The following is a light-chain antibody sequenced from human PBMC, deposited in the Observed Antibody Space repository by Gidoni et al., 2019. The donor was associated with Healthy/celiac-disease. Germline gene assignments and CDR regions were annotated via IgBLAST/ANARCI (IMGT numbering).Light chain of an antibody. Sequence: DIVLTQSPATLSLSPGERATLSCRASQSVSSYLAWYQQKPGQAPRLLIYDASNRATGIPARFSGSGSGTDFTLTISSLEPEDFAVYYCQQRGTFGQGTKLEIK. V-gene: IGKV3-11*01. CDR3: QQRGT. J-gene: IGKJ2*01. CDR1: QSVSSY. CDR2: DAS.